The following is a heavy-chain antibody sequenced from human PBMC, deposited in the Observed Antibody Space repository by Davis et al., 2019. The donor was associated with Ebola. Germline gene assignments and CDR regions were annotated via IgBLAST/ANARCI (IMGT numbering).Heavy chain of an antibody. CDR2: IYYSGST. V-gene: IGHV4-59*01. CDR3: ARGIEITMVREVGNWFDP. D-gene: IGHD3-10*01. Sequence: PSETLSLTCTVSGGSISSYHWSWIRQPPGKGLEWIGYIYYSGSTNYNPSLKSRVTISVDTSKNQFSLKLSSVTAADTAVYYCARGIEITMVREVGNWFDPWGQGTLVTVSS. J-gene: IGHJ5*02. CDR1: GGSISSYH.